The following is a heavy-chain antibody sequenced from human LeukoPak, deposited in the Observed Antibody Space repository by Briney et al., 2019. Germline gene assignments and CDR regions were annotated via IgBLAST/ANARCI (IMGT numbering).Heavy chain of an antibody. J-gene: IGHJ4*02. CDR1: VFTFSSYA. D-gene: IGHD6-6*01. CDR3: ARTLIEYSVSSCYFDY. V-gene: IGHV3-30*04. Sequence: GGSLRLSCAPSVFTFSSYAMHWVRQAPGKGLEWVAFISYDGSNKYYADSVKGRFTISRDNSKNTLYLQMNSLRAEDTAVYYCARTLIEYSVSSCYFDYWGQGTLVTVSS. CDR2: ISYDGSNK.